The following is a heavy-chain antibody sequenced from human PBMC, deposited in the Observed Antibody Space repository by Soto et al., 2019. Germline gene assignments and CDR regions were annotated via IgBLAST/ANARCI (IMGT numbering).Heavy chain of an antibody. J-gene: IGHJ4*02. CDR3: ARSHSSSWYVDY. V-gene: IGHV5-10-1*03. CDR1: GYSFTRYW. CDR2: IDPSDSYT. Sequence: EVQLVQSGAEVKKPGESLRISCKGSGYSFTRYWISWVRQMPGKGLEWMGRIDPSDSYTNYSPSFQGHVTISADKSISTAYMRWSSLKASDTARYYRARSHSSSWYVDYWGQGTLVTVSS. D-gene: IGHD6-13*01.